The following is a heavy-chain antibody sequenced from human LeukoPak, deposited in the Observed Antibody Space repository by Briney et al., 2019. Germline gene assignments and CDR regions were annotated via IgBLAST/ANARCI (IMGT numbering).Heavy chain of an antibody. CDR3: ATPTTNYYDSSGYYRSYFDY. CDR1: GYTFISYG. V-gene: IGHV1-18*01. J-gene: IGHJ4*02. Sequence: ASVKVSCKASGYTFISYGISWVRQAPGQGLEWMGWISAYNGNINYAQKLQGRVTMTTDTSTSTAYMELRSLRSEDTAVYYCATPTTNYYDSSGYYRSYFDYWGQGTLVTVSS. CDR2: ISAYNGNI. D-gene: IGHD3-22*01.